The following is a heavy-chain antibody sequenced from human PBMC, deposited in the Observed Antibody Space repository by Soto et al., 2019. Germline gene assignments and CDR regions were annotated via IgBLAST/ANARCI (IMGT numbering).Heavy chain of an antibody. CDR3: ARRVIRSSGGGFDI. CDR1: GGSITSDYW. D-gene: IGHD3-16*01. J-gene: IGHJ3*02. CDR2: IFKDGRT. V-gene: IGHV4-4*02. Sequence: QVQLQESGPGLVNPSGTLSLTCAVSGGSITSDYWWTWIRQPPGKGLEWVGEIFKDGRTAYSPSLTSRVTMSIEKSTYHFSLRLRSVTAANTAVYYCARRVIRSSGGGFDIWGQGTRVTVSS.